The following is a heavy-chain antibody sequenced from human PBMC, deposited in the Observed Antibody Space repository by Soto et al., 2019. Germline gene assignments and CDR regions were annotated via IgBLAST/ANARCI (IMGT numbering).Heavy chain of an antibody. CDR2: IYYSGST. V-gene: IGHV4-30-4*01. D-gene: IGHD4-17*01. Sequence: SETLSLTCTVSGGSISSGEYYWTWIRQPPGKGLEWIGYIYYSGSTHYSPSLKSRVSITVDTSKNQFSLNLASVSAEDTAVYYCARVYGDYLDYWGQGTLVTVSS. J-gene: IGHJ4*02. CDR1: GGSISSGEYY. CDR3: ARVYGDYLDY.